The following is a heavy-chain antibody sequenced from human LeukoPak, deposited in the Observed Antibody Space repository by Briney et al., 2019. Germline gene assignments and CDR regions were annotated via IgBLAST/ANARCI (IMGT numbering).Heavy chain of an antibody. CDR1: GFTFSSYA. CDR2: ISGSGGST. CDR3: VKGGGMAYYFDY. V-gene: IGHV3-23*01. Sequence: PGGSLRLSCAASGFTFSSYAMSWVRQAPGKGLVWVSGISGSGGSTYFADSVKGRFTISRDNSKNTLYLQMNSLRAEDTAVYYCVKGGGMAYYFDYWGQGSLVTVSS. D-gene: IGHD5-24*01. J-gene: IGHJ4*02.